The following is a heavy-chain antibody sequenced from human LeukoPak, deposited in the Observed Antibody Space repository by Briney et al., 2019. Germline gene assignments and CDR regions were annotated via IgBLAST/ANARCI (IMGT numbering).Heavy chain of an antibody. Sequence: GASVKVSCKASGYTFTSYYMHWVRQAPGQGLEWMGIINPSGGSTSYAQKFQGRVTMTRDTSTSTVYMELSSLRSEDTAVYYCARHAQWLVRRTGPNGMDVWGQGTTVTVSS. CDR3: ARHAQWLVRRTGPNGMDV. J-gene: IGHJ6*02. CDR2: INPSGGST. V-gene: IGHV1-46*01. CDR1: GYTFTSYY. D-gene: IGHD6-19*01.